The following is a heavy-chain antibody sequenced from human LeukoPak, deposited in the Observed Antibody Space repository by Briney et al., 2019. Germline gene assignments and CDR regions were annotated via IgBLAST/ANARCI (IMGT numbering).Heavy chain of an antibody. V-gene: IGHV3-33*06. CDR1: GFTFSSYG. D-gene: IGHD6-6*01. CDR3: AKYSSSSNYYYGMDV. Sequence: PGRSLRLSCAASGFTFSSYGMHWVRQAPGKGLEWVAVIWYDGSNKYFGDSVKGRFTISRDNSKNTLYLQMNSLRPEDTAVYYCAKYSSSSNYYYGMDVWGQGTTVTVSS. CDR2: IWYDGSNK. J-gene: IGHJ6*02.